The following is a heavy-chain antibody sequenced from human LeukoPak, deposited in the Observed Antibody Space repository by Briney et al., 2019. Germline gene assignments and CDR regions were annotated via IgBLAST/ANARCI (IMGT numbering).Heavy chain of an antibody. V-gene: IGHV4-4*07. D-gene: IGHD3-3*01. Sequence: SETLSLTCSVAGASLNNYYWSWIRQPAGKGLEWIGRFYTSGHTSYNPTPKSRVSMSGATSKNQFSLKLSSVTAADTAVYYWARGPDYDFWSGYYTRSLRWFDPCGQGALVTVSS. CDR2: FYTSGHT. CDR3: ARGPDYDFWSGYYTRSLRWFDP. J-gene: IGHJ5*02. CDR1: GASLNNYY.